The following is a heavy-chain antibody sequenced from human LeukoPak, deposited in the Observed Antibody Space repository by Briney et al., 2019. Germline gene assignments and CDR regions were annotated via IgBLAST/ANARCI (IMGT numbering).Heavy chain of an antibody. J-gene: IGHJ4*02. CDR2: ISYDGSNK. V-gene: IGHV3-30*01. CDR3: ARLVAYIDY. D-gene: IGHD6-6*01. CDR1: GFTFSSYA. Sequence: GSLRLSCAASGFTFSSYAMHWVRQAPGKGLEWVAVISYDGSNKYYADSVKGRSTISRDNSKNTLYLQMNSLRAEDTAVYYCARLVAYIDYWGQGTLVTVSS.